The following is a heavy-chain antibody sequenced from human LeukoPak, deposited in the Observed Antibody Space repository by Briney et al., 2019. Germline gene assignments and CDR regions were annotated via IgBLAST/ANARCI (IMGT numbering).Heavy chain of an antibody. CDR3: AKDKALWWTSDGNDGH. Sequence: SVKVSCKVSGYTLTELSMHWVRQAPGQGLEWMGRIIPILGIANYAQKFQGRVTITADKSTSTAYMELSSLRSEDTAVYYCAKDKALWWTSDGNDGHWGQGTLVTVSS. J-gene: IGHJ4*02. D-gene: IGHD2-21*01. V-gene: IGHV1-69*04. CDR1: GYTLTELS. CDR2: IIPILGIA.